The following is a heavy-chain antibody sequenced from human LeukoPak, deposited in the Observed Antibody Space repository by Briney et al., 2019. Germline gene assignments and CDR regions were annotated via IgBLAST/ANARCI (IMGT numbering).Heavy chain of an antibody. CDR2: ISSSSTYT. J-gene: IGHJ4*02. V-gene: IGHV3-21*01. D-gene: IGHD2-2*01. CDR1: GFTFSSYS. CDR3: ARAGIVVVPAANDY. Sequence: GGSLRLSCAASGFTFSSYSMNWVRQAPGKGLEWVSSISSSSTYTYYADSVKGRFTISRDNAKNSLYLQMNSLRAEDTAVYYCARAGIVVVPAANDYWGQGTLVTVSS.